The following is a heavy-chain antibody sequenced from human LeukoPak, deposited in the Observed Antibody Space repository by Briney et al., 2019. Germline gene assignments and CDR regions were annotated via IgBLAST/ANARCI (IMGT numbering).Heavy chain of an antibody. CDR2: ISSSTSYI. Sequence: GGSLRLSCAASGFTFSSYAMNWVRQAPGQGLEWVSSISSSTSYIYCTDSVKGRFTISRDNAKNSLYLQTNSLRAEDTAVYYCARVSVLDTAMVTWVVYYMDVWGKGTTVTVSS. J-gene: IGHJ6*03. D-gene: IGHD5-18*01. CDR3: ARVSVLDTAMVTWVVYYMDV. V-gene: IGHV3-21*01. CDR1: GFTFSSYA.